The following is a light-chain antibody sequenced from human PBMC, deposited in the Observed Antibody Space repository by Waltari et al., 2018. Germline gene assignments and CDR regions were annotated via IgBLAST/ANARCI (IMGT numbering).Light chain of an antibody. CDR2: KVF. CDR3: KQYTSYPLT. Sequence: IQLTQSPSTPPASLVDTVTITCRARPNINSWLAWYQQKPGKAPKCLIYKVFSLESGVPSRFSGSGSGTDFTLNISSVQADDFGTYYCKQYTSYPLTFGQGTKVEIK. V-gene: IGKV1-5*03. CDR1: PNINSW. J-gene: IGKJ1*01.